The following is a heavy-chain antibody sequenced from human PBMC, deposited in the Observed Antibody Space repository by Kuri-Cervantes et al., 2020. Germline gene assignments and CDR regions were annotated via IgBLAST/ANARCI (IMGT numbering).Heavy chain of an antibody. J-gene: IGHJ4*02. V-gene: IGHV4-38-2*01. Sequence: SQTLSLTCAVSGYSISSSYYWGLIRQPPGKGLEWIGSIYHSGSTYYSPSLKSRVTISVDTSKNQLSLKLSSVTAADTAIYYCAGWNSVIRGFDYWGQGTLVTVSS. CDR2: IYHSGST. CDR1: GYSISSSYY. CDR3: AGWNSVIRGFDY. D-gene: IGHD1-7*01.